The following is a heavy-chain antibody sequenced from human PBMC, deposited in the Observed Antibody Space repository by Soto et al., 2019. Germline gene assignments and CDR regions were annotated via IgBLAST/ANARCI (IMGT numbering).Heavy chain of an antibody. CDR3: AKEDFWSGYGEVEY. CDR2: ISYDGSNK. J-gene: IGHJ4*02. CDR1: GFTFSSYG. Sequence: QVQLVESGGGVVQPGRSLRLSCAASGFTFSSYGMHWVRQAPGKGLEWVAVISYDGSNKYYADSVKGRFTISRDNSKNTLYLQLTRLRAEYTAVYYCAKEDFWSGYGEVEYWGQGTLVTVSS. D-gene: IGHD3-3*01. V-gene: IGHV3-30*18.